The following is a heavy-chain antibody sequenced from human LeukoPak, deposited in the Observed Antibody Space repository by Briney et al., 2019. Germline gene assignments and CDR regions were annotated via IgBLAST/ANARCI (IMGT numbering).Heavy chain of an antibody. J-gene: IGHJ4*02. CDR1: GFTFSSYA. CDR3: ARTGYSSGWYANFDY. V-gene: IGHV3-23*01. CDR2: ISGSGGST. Sequence: PGGSLRLSCAASGFTFSSYAMSWVRQAPGKGLEWVSAISGSGGSTYYADSVKGRFTISRDNSKNTLYLQMNSLRAEDTAVYYCARTGYSSGWYANFDYWGQGTLVTVSS. D-gene: IGHD6-19*01.